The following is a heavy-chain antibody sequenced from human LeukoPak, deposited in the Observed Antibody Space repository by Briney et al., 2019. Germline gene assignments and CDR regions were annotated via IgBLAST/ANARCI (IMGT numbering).Heavy chain of an antibody. CDR3: ARDPDGYNPGWFDY. J-gene: IGHJ4*02. V-gene: IGHV4-39*07. CDR2: IYYGGST. Sequence: PSETLSLTCTVSGGSLSSSSYYWGWVRQPPGKGLEWIGSIYYGGSTYYNPSLKSRVTISVDTSKNQFSLKLSSVTAADTAVYYCARDPDGYNPGWFDYWGQGTLVTVSS. CDR1: GGSLSSSSYY. D-gene: IGHD5-24*01.